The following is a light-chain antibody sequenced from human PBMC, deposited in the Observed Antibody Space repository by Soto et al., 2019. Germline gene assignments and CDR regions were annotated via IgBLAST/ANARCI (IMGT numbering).Light chain of an antibody. J-gene: IGLJ1*01. CDR1: SSNIGGNS. CDR3: GSWDSSLSAYV. V-gene: IGLV1-51*01. Sequence: QSVMTQPPSVSAAPGQKVTISCSGSSSNIGGNSVSRYQQLPGTAPKLLIYDDDKRPSGIPDRFSGSKSGTSATLGITGFRTGDEADYYCGSWDSSLSAYVFGTGTKLTVL. CDR2: DDD.